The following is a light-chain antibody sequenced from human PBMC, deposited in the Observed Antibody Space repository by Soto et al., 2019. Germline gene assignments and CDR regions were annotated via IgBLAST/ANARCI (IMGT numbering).Light chain of an antibody. CDR1: QSMRNN. Sequence: IVMTQSPATLSVSPGERATLSCKASQSMRNNLAWYQHKPGQAPRLLIYGASTRATGIPARFSGSGSGTEFTLTISSLQSEDFAVYYCQHYNNWPASLTFGGGTKVEIK. CDR3: QHYNNWPASLT. CDR2: GAS. V-gene: IGKV3-15*01. J-gene: IGKJ4*01.